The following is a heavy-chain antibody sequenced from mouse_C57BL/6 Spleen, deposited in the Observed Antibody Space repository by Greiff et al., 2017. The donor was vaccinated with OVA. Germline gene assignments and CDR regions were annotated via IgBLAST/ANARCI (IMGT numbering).Heavy chain of an antibody. V-gene: IGHV1-50*01. D-gene: IGHD1-1*01. CDR1: GYTFTSYW. Sequence: QVQLKQPGAELVKPGASVKLSCKASGYTFTSYWMQWVKQRPGQGLEWIGEIDPSDSYTNYNQKFKGKATLTVDTSSSTAYMQLSSLTSEDSAVYYCARSPHYYGSSPWFAYWGQGTLVTVSA. CDR2: IDPSDSYT. CDR3: ARSPHYYGSSPWFAY. J-gene: IGHJ3*01.